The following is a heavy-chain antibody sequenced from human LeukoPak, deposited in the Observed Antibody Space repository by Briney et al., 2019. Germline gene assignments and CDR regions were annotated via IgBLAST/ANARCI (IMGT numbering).Heavy chain of an antibody. Sequence: ASVKVSCTLSVNTLRELPIQWVRQAGGKGLEWMAGFDPENAEIVYAQKFQGRVTMTEDTSTNTAYMELTSLTSDDTALYYCAARGSDFWGGFDYWGQGTQVTVSS. V-gene: IGHV1-24*01. D-gene: IGHD3-3*01. CDR2: FDPENAEI. J-gene: IGHJ4*02. CDR1: VNTLRELP. CDR3: AARGSDFWGGFDY.